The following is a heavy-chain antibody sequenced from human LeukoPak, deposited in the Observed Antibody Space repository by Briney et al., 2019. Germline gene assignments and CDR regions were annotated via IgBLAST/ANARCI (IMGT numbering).Heavy chain of an antibody. J-gene: IGHJ2*01. CDR1: GFTSSTYW. Sequence: GGSLRLSCAASGFTSSTYWMSWVRQAPGKGLEWVASIKQDGSETYYVDSVKGRFTLSRDNAKNSLYLQMNSLRADDTAAYYCARDRDSRWDFDLWGRGTLVTVSS. CDR2: IKQDGSET. CDR3: ARDRDSRWDFDL. V-gene: IGHV3-7*01. D-gene: IGHD3-22*01.